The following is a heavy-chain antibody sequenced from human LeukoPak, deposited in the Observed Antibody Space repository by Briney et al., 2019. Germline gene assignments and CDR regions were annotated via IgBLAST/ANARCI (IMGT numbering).Heavy chain of an antibody. Sequence: GASVKVSCKASGYTFTGYYMHWVRQAPGQGLEWMGWINPNSGGTNYAQKFQGRVTMTGGTSISTAYMELSRLRSDDTAVYYCARESVAGTGYTINFDYWGQGTLVTVSS. CDR1: GYTFTGYY. D-gene: IGHD6-19*01. J-gene: IGHJ4*02. CDR2: INPNSGGT. CDR3: ARESVAGTGYTINFDY. V-gene: IGHV1-2*02.